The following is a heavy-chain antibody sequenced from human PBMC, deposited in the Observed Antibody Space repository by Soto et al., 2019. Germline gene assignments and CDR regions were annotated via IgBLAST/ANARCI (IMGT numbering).Heavy chain of an antibody. CDR2: ISSSSSTTI. V-gene: IGHV3-48*01. Sequence: GGSLRLSCAASGFSFSSYSMNWVRQAPGKGLEWVSYISSSSSTTIYYADSVKGRFTISRDNAKNSLYLQMNSLRSDDTAVYYCARGTRRFGALLYYYYLDVWGEGTTVTVSS. D-gene: IGHD3-10*01. J-gene: IGHJ6*03. CDR3: ARGTRRFGALLYYYYLDV. CDR1: GFSFSSYS.